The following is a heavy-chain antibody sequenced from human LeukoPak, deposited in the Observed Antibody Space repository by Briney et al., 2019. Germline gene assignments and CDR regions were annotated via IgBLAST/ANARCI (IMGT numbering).Heavy chain of an antibody. V-gene: IGHV6-1*01. J-gene: IGHJ5*02. D-gene: IGHD6-13*01. Sequence: SQTLSLTCAISGDSVSSNSAAWNWIRQSPSRGLEWLGRTYYRSKWYYDYAISLKSRITINPDTSKNQFSLQLNSMTPEDTALYYCARDGSKGRSSTRYEGFDPWGQGTLVTVSS. CDR3: ARDGSKGRSSTRYEGFDP. CDR1: GDSVSSNSAA. CDR2: TYYRSKWYY.